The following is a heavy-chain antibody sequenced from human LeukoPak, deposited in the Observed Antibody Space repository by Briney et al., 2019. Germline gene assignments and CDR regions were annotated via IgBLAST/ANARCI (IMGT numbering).Heavy chain of an antibody. CDR1: GYTFTSYG. Sequence: ASVKVSCKASGYTFTSYGISWVRQAPGQGLEWMGWISAYNGSTNYAQKLQGRVTMTTDTSTSTAYMELRSLRSDDTAVYYYARKTYYYGSGSDSPYYYYYGMDVWGQGTTVTVSS. D-gene: IGHD3-10*01. CDR3: ARKTYYYGSGSDSPYYYYYGMDV. J-gene: IGHJ6*02. V-gene: IGHV1-18*01. CDR2: ISAYNGST.